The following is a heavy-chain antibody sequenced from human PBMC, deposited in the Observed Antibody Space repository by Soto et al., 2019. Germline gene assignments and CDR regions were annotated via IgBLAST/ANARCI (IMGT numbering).Heavy chain of an antibody. CDR3: ARSLYSSSWYHSGNSYYYYGMDV. CDR1: GGTFGIYA. J-gene: IGHJ6*02. CDR2: IIAFSDIV. Sequence: QVQLVQSGAEVKKPGSSVKVSCKASGGTFGIYAITWVRQAPGQGLEWMGGIIAFSDIVNYTQKLQGRVTSRADESTNTAYMDLGSLRSEDTAVYYCARSLYSSSWYHSGNSYYYYGMDVWGQGTTVTVSS. D-gene: IGHD6-13*01. V-gene: IGHV1-69*12.